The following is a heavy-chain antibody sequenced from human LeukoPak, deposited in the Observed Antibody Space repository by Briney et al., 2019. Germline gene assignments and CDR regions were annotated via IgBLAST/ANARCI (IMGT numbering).Heavy chain of an antibody. CDR3: ALHGGSI. CDR2: ISGSGVST. J-gene: IGHJ3*02. D-gene: IGHD6-25*01. V-gene: IGHV3-23*01. CDR1: EFTFNNYA. Sequence: GSLRLSCAASEFTFNNYAMSWVRQAPGKGLEWVSTISGSGVSTYYTDSVKGRFTISRDNSKNTLYLQMNSLRAEDTAVYYCALHGGSIWGQGTMVTVSS.